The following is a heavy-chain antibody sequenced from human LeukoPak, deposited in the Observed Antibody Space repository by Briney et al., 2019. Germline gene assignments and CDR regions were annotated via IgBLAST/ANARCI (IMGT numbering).Heavy chain of an antibody. D-gene: IGHD2-2*02. CDR3: ARDWRYCSSTSCYTDHAFDI. J-gene: IGHJ3*02. Sequence: GGSLRLSCAASGFTFSNAYMNWVRQAPGKGLEWVSVIYSGGSTYYADSVKGRFTISRDNSKNTLYLQMNSLRAEDTAVYYCARDWRYCSSTSCYTDHAFDIWGQGTMVTVSS. V-gene: IGHV3-53*01. CDR2: IYSGGST. CDR1: GFTFSNAY.